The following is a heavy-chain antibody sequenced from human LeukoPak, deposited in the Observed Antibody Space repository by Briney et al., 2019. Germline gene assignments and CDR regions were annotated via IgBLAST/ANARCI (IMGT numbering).Heavy chain of an antibody. D-gene: IGHD2-15*01. CDR1: GFTFSSYS. J-gene: IGHJ4*02. Sequence: GGSLRLSCAASGFTFSSYSMNLVLQAPGNVLEWVSSISSSSSYIYYADSVKGRFTISRDNAKNSLYLQMNSLRAEDTAVYYCATWVVDYWGQGTLVTVSS. V-gene: IGHV3-21*01. CDR3: ATWVVDY. CDR2: ISSSSSYI.